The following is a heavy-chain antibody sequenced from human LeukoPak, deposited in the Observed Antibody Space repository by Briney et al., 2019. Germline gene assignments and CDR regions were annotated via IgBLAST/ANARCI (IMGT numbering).Heavy chain of an antibody. V-gene: IGHV3-30-3*01. Sequence: GGSLRLSCAASGFTFSSYAMSWVRQAPGKGLEWVAVISYDGSNKYYADSVKGRFTISRDNSKNTLYLQMNSLRAEDTAVYYCARDGIEWLRFYYFDYWGQGTLVTVSS. J-gene: IGHJ4*02. CDR1: GFTFSSYA. CDR3: ARDGIEWLRFYYFDY. D-gene: IGHD5-12*01. CDR2: ISYDGSNK.